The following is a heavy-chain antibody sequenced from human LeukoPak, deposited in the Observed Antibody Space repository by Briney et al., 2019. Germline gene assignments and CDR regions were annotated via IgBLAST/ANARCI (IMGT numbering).Heavy chain of an antibody. CDR2: IDPDDSDT. CDR1: GYSFSSYW. V-gene: IGHV5-51*01. J-gene: IGHJ3*02. Sequence: GESLKISCKGSGYSFSSYWIGWVRQMPGKGLEWMGIIDPDDSDTRYSPSFQGQVTISADKSISTAYLQWSSLKASDTAMYYCARSYTTSPDAFDIWGQGKMVTVSS. CDR3: ARSYTTSPDAFDI. D-gene: IGHD6-6*01.